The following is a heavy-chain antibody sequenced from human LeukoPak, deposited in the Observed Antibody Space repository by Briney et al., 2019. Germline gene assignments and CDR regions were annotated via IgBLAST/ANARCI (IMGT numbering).Heavy chain of an antibody. CDR2: IYTSGST. J-gene: IGHJ3*02. D-gene: IGHD1-26*01. V-gene: IGHV4-4*09. Sequence: SETLSLTCTVSGGSISSYYWSWIRQPPGKGLEWIRYIYTSGSTNYNPSLKSRVTISVDTSKNQFSLKLSSVTAADTAVYYCARPRGRRENAFDIWGQGTMVTVSS. CDR3: ARPRGRRENAFDI. CDR1: GGSISSYY.